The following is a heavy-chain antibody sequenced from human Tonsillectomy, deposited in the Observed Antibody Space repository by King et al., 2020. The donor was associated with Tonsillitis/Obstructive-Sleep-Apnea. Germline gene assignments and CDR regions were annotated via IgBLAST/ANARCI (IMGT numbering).Heavy chain of an antibody. J-gene: IGHJ6*03. CDR2: IDPSDSYT. V-gene: IGHV5-10-1*01. Sequence: VQLVESGAEVKKPGESLRISCKGSGYSFTSYWISWVRQMPGKGLEWMGRIDPSDSYTNYSPSFQGHVTISADKYISTAYLQWSSLKASDTAMYYCARYGLTGVPMGHSYYYYMDVWGKGTTVTVSS. CDR1: GYSFTSYW. CDR3: ARYGLTGVPMGHSYYYYMDV. D-gene: IGHD7-27*01.